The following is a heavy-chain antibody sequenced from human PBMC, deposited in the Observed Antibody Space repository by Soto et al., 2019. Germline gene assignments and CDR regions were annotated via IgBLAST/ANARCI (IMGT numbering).Heavy chain of an antibody. J-gene: IGHJ4*02. Sequence: QLQLQESGSGLVKPSQTLSLTCAVSGGSISSGGYSWSWIRQPPGKGLEWIGYIYHSGNTYYNPSLKRRVTISVDRSKSQFSPKLSSVTAADTAVYYCARDGVGYGSGSFAYWGQGTLVTVSS. CDR2: IYHSGNT. CDR3: ARDGVGYGSGSFAY. D-gene: IGHD3-10*01. V-gene: IGHV4-30-2*01. CDR1: GGSISSGGYS.